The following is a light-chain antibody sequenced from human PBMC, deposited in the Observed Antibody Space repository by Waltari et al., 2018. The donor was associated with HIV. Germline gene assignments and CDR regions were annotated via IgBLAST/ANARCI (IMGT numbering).Light chain of an antibody. V-gene: IGLV1-40*03. J-gene: IGLJ3*02. CDR3: QSFDSGLSAWV. Sequence: QSVLTQPPSVSGAPGQRVTVSCTGHGSNIGANYDVQSYQVLPGSAPKLLIHTNTARPSGVPDRFSGSKSGASASLAITGLQAEDEGDYYCQSFDSGLSAWVFGGGTKLTVL. CDR2: TNT. CDR1: GSNIGANYD.